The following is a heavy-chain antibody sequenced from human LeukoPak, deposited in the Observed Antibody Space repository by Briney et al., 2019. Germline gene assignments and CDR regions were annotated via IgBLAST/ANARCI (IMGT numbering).Heavy chain of an antibody. J-gene: IGHJ4*02. Sequence: SETLSLTCSVYGGSFSGYYWSWIRQPPGKGLEWIGEINHSGSTNYNPSLKSRVTISVDTSKNRFSLKLSSVTAADTAVYYCARGRPVRYFDWLPIFPELDYWGQGTLVTVSS. D-gene: IGHD3-9*01. CDR2: INHSGST. CDR3: ARGRPVRYFDWLPIFPELDY. CDR1: GGSFSGYY. V-gene: IGHV4-34*01.